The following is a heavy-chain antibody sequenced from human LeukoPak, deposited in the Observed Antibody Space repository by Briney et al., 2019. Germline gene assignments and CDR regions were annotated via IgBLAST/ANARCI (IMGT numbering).Heavy chain of an antibody. J-gene: IGHJ4*02. V-gene: IGHV3-21*01. CDR2: ISSSSSYI. CDR3: ARGSLLWFGELFIDY. Sequence: NPGGSLRLSCAASGFTFSSYSMNWVRQAPGKGLEWVSSISSSSSYIYYADSVKGRFTIPRDNAKNSLYLQMNSLRAEDTAVYYCARGSLLWFGELFIDYWGQGTLVTVSS. CDR1: GFTFSSYS. D-gene: IGHD3-10*01.